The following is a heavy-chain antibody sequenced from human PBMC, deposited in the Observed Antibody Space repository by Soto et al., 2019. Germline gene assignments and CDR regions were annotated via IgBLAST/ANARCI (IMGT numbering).Heavy chain of an antibody. CDR1: GFSLSNARMG. CDR3: ARIRVAYCGGDCYENYFDY. J-gene: IGHJ4*02. D-gene: IGHD2-21*02. CDR2: IFSNDEK. V-gene: IGHV2-26*01. Sequence: QVTLKESGPVLVNPTETLTLTCTVSGFSLSNARMGVSWIRQPPGKALEWLAHIFSNDEKSYSTSLKSRLTISKDTSKSQVVLTMTNMDPVDTATYYCARIRVAYCGGDCYENYFDYWGQGTLVTVSS.